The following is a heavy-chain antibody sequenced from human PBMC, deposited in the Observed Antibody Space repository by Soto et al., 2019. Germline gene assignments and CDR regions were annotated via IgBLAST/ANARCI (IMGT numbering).Heavy chain of an antibody. D-gene: IGHD6-19*01. V-gene: IGHV4-59*08. CDR2: IYYSGNT. Sequence: SETLSLTCTVSGGSISSYYWSWIRQPPGKGLEWIGYIYYSGNTNYNPSLKSRVTISVDTSKNQFSLKLSSVTAADTAVYYCERSSGWPLYFDYCGQVTLVTVSS. CDR3: ERSSGWPLYFDY. CDR1: GGSISSYY. J-gene: IGHJ4*02.